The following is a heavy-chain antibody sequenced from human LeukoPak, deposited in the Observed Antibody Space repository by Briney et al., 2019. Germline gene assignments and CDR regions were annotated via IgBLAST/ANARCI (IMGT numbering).Heavy chain of an antibody. V-gene: IGHV3-21*01. Sequence: GGSLRLSCAVSGFTISSYSINWVCQAPGQGLEWVSSISSSSSYIYYADSVQGRFTISRDNAKNSLYLQMNSLRAEDTAVYYCARDTSYLWFGVLTPYYFDYWGQGTLVTVSS. J-gene: IGHJ4*02. CDR3: ARDTSYLWFGVLTPYYFDY. D-gene: IGHD3-10*01. CDR2: ISSSSSYI. CDR1: GFTISSYS.